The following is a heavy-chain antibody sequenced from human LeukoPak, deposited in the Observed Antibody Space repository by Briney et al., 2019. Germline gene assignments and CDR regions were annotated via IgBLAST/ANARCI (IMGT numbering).Heavy chain of an antibody. V-gene: IGHV3-30*02. CDR3: ARAGLGAAADV. J-gene: IGHJ4*02. Sequence: GGSLRLSCAASGFTLSNYGMHWVRQAPGKGLEWVALIWYDGSNKYYVDFVKGRFIISRDNSKNTHYLQMNSLRSEDTAVYYCARAGLGAAADVWGQGTLVTVSS. CDR2: IWYDGSNK. CDR1: GFTLSNYG. D-gene: IGHD6-13*01.